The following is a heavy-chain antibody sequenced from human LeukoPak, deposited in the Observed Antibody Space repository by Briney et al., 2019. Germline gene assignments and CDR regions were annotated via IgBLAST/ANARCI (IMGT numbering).Heavy chain of an antibody. J-gene: IGHJ4*02. D-gene: IGHD6-13*01. Sequence: SETLSLTCTVSGGSISSYYWSWIRQPPGKGLEWIGYIYYSGSTNYNPSLKSRVTISVDTSKNQFSLKLSSVTAADTAVYYCARDGAAAGLDYWGQGTLVTVSS. CDR2: IYYSGST. CDR3: ARDGAAAGLDY. CDR1: GGSISSYY. V-gene: IGHV4-59*01.